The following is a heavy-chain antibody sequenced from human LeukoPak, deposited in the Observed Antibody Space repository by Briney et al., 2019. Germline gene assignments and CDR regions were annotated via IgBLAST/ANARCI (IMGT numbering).Heavy chain of an antibody. CDR3: ARRQGLDI. V-gene: IGHV3-30-3*01. CDR2: ISYDGSNK. Sequence: GGSLRLSCAASGFTFSSYAMHWVRQAPGKGLEWVAVISYDGSNKYYADSVKGRFTISRDNAKNSLYLQMNSLRAEDTAVYYCARRQGLDIWGQGTMVTVSS. J-gene: IGHJ3*02. CDR1: GFTFSSYA.